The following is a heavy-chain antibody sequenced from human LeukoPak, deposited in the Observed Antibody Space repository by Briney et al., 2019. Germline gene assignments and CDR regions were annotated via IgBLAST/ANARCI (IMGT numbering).Heavy chain of an antibody. Sequence: SETLSLTCAVYGGSFSGYYWSWIRQPPGKGLEWIGEINHSGSTNYNPSLKSRVTISVDTSKNQFSLKLSSVTAADTAVYYCARYWRGRYQYFDYWGQGTLVTVSS. CDR2: INHSGST. CDR1: GGSFSGYY. CDR3: ARYWRGRYQYFDY. V-gene: IGHV4-34*01. J-gene: IGHJ4*02. D-gene: IGHD2-15*01.